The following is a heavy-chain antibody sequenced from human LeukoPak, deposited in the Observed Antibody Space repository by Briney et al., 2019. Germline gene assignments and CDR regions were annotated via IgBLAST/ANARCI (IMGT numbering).Heavy chain of an antibody. CDR2: INPNSGDT. V-gene: IGHV1-2*02. J-gene: IGHJ4*02. D-gene: IGHD3-10*01. Sequence: VASVKVSCKASGYTFTGYYIHWVRQAPGQGLEWMAWINPNSGDTKYAQEFQGRVTMTRGTSISTAFMDLSRLRSDDTAVYYCAREFRDYYFDSWGQGTLVTVSS. CDR3: AREFRDYYFDS. CDR1: GYTFTGYY.